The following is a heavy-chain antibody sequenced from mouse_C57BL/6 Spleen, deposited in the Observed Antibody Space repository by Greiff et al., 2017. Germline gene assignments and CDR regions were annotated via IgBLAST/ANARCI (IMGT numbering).Heavy chain of an antibody. V-gene: IGHV1-7*01. CDR1: GYTFTSYW. CDR2: INPSSGYT. J-gene: IGHJ2*01. CDR3: AREAGTVDD. D-gene: IGHD4-1*01. Sequence: QVQLQQSGAELAKPGASVKLSCTASGYTFTSYWMHWVKQRPGQGLEWIGYINPSSGYTKYNQKFKDKATWTADKSSSTAYMQLSSLTYEDSAVYYGAREAGTVDDWGQGTTLTVAS.